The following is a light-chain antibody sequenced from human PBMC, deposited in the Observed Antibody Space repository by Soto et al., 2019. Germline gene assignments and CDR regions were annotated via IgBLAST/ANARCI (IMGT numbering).Light chain of an antibody. V-gene: IGKV3-11*01. CDR2: DAS. Sequence: EVVMTQSPGTLSLSPGERATLSCRASQSVSSYLAWYQQIPGKAPRLLIYDASTRATGIPARSSGSGSGTDFTLNISSLEPEDFAVYYCQQRSNRPPGITCGQGTRLEIK. J-gene: IGKJ5*01. CDR3: QQRSNRPPGIT. CDR1: QSVSSY.